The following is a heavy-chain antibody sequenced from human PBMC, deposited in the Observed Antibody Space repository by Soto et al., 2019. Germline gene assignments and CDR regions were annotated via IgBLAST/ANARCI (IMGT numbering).Heavy chain of an antibody. Sequence: ESGGDLAQPGRSLRLSCAVSGLSFSSYAMTWVRQSPGKGLEWVSSISRSGNSTYSADSVRGRFTISRDNSKNTLYLQMNSLRAEATAVYYCAKDAKILDWLPTSYYFDFWGQGTLVTVSS. CDR1: GLSFSSYA. CDR3: AKDAKILDWLPTSYYFDF. J-gene: IGHJ4*02. D-gene: IGHD3-9*01. V-gene: IGHV3-23*01. CDR2: ISRSGNST.